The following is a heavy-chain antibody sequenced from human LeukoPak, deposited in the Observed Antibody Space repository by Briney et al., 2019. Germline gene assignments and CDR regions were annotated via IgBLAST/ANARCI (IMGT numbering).Heavy chain of an antibody. CDR2: IRSKAYGGTT. D-gene: IGHD3-3*01. CDR3: TRESPSGHSFDY. Sequence: GGSLRLSCTASGFTFGDYAMSWFRQAPGKVLEWVGFIRSKAYGGTTEYAASVKGRFTISRDDSKSIAYLQMNSLKTEDTAVYYCTRESPSGHSFDYWGQGTLVTVSS. CDR1: GFTFGDYA. V-gene: IGHV3-49*03. J-gene: IGHJ4*02.